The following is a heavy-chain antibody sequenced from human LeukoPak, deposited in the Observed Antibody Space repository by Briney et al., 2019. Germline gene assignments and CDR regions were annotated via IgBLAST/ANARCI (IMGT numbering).Heavy chain of an antibody. CDR1: GGSISSYY. CDR2: IYYSGST. V-gene: IGHV4-59*01. J-gene: IGHJ5*02. CDR3: ARDYYGSGSYSWFDP. D-gene: IGHD3-10*01. Sequence: SETLSLTCTVSGGSISSYYWSWIRQPPGKGLEWIGYIYYSGSTNYNPSLKSRVTISVDTSKNQFSLKLSSVTAADTAVYYCARDYYGSGSYSWFDPWGQGTLVTVSS.